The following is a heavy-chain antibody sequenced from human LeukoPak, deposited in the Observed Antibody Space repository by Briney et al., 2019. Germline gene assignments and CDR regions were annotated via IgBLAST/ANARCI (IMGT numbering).Heavy chain of an antibody. CDR1: GFIVSSNY. J-gene: IGHJ4*02. CDR2: ISGSGDST. Sequence: PGGSLRLSCAASGFIVSSNYMTWVRQAPGKGLEWVSAISGSGDSTYYADSVKGRFTISRDNSRNTLYLQMNSLRAGDTAVYYCAKSFRSTSLDYWGQGTLVTVSS. D-gene: IGHD2-2*01. V-gene: IGHV3-23*01. CDR3: AKSFRSTSLDY.